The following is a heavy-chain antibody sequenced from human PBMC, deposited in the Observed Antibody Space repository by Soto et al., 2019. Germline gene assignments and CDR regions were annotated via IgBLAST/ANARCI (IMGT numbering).Heavy chain of an antibody. CDR3: TRHYDSSGYYVVY. D-gene: IGHD3-22*01. Sequence: GGSLRLSCAASGFTFNDAWMNWVRQAPGKGLEWVGRIKSKTDGETTDYVAPVKGRFTISRDDSKNTLYLQMNSPKTEDTAVYHCTRHYDSSGYYVVYWGQGTLVTVSS. V-gene: IGHV3-15*07. J-gene: IGHJ4*02. CDR1: GFTFNDAW. CDR2: IKSKTDGETT.